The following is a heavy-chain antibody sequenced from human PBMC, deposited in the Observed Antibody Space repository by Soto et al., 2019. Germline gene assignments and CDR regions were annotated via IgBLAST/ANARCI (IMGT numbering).Heavy chain of an antibody. CDR3: ARSLPYSGWQTAYYYYGMDV. CDR1: GFTFSSYS. D-gene: IGHD6-19*01. V-gene: IGHV3-48*02. Sequence: EVQLVESGGGLVQPGGSLRLSCAASGFTFSSYSMNWVRQAPGKGLEWVSYISSSSSTIYYADSVKGRFTISRDNAQNSLYLQMNSLRDEDTAVYYCARSLPYSGWQTAYYYYGMDVWGQGTTVTVSS. J-gene: IGHJ6*02. CDR2: ISSSSSTI.